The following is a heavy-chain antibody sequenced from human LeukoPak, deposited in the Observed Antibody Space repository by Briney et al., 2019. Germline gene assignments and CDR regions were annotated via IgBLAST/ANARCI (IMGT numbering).Heavy chain of an antibody. V-gene: IGHV4-34*01. CDR2: INHSGST. CDR3: ARVYGDYSDSPFDY. J-gene: IGHJ4*02. Sequence: PSETLSLTCAVYGGSFSGNYWSWIRQSPGKGLEWIGEINHSGSTNYNPSLKSRVTISVDTSKNQFSLKLSSVTAADTAVYYCARVYGDYSDSPFDYWGQGTLVTVSS. CDR1: GGSFSGNY. D-gene: IGHD4-17*01.